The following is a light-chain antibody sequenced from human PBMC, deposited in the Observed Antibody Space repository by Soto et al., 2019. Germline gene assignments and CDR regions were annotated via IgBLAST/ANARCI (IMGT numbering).Light chain of an antibody. J-gene: IGLJ1*01. V-gene: IGLV1-40*01. CDR2: GNS. Sequence: QSVLTQPPSVSGAPGQRVTISCTGSSSNIGAGYDVHWYQQLPGTAPKLLIYGNSNRPSGVPDRFSGSKSGTSASLAITGLQAEDEADYYCQAYYSSLRGFYVFGTGTKVTVL. CDR3: QAYYSSLRGFYV. CDR1: SSNIGAGYD.